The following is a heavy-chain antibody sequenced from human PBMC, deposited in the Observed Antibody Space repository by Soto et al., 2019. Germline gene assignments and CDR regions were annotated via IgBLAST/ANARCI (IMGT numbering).Heavy chain of an antibody. V-gene: IGHV3-9*01. CDR2: ISWNSGSI. J-gene: IGHJ4*02. Sequence: EVQLVESGGGLVQPGRSLRLSCAASGFTFDDYAMHWVRQAPGKGLEWVSGISWNSGSIGYADSVKGRFTISRDNAKNSLYLQMNSLRAEDTALYYCARGGYYYDSSGYSLADYWGQGTLVTVSS. CDR1: GFTFDDYA. D-gene: IGHD3-22*01. CDR3: ARGGYYYDSSGYSLADY.